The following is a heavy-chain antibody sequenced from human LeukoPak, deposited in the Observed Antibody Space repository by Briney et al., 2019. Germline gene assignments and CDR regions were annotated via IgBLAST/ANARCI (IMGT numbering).Heavy chain of an antibody. J-gene: IGHJ4*02. CDR1: GGSISSGGYS. Sequence: SQTLSLTCAVSGGSISSGGYSWSWIRQPPGKGLEWIGYIYHSGSTYYNPSLKSRVTISVDRSKNQFSLKLSSVTAADTAVYYCASQYGGIDYWGQGTPVTVSS. CDR3: ASQYGGIDY. D-gene: IGHD4-23*01. CDR2: IYHSGST. V-gene: IGHV4-30-2*01.